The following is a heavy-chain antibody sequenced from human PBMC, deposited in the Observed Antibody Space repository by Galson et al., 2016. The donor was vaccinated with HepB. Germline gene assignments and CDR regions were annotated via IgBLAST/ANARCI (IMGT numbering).Heavy chain of an antibody. CDR1: GFSFSKAW. Sequence: SLRLSCAASGFSFSKAWMHWVRQAPGKGLEWVGRIFSKTDGQTTEYAAPVKGRFTISRDDSKTTLYLQMNRLKIEDTGVYYCATGINSYDSSDFDAWGQGTLVTVSS. CDR2: IFSKTDGQTT. V-gene: IGHV3-15*07. D-gene: IGHD3-22*01. J-gene: IGHJ4*02. CDR3: ATGINSYDSSDFDA.